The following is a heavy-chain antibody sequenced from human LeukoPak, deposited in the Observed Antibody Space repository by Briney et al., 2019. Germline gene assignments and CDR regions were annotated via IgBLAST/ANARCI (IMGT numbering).Heavy chain of an antibody. D-gene: IGHD3/OR15-3a*01. CDR2: ISTSGAGT. Sequence: GGSLRLSCAASGFPFSSYAMSWVRQAPGKGLEWVSAISTSGAGTYYADPVKGRFTISRDNAKNSLYLQMNSLRDEDTAVYYCARAFGLTDYWGQGTLVTVSS. CDR3: ARAFGLTDY. CDR1: GFPFSSYA. J-gene: IGHJ4*02. V-gene: IGHV3-23*01.